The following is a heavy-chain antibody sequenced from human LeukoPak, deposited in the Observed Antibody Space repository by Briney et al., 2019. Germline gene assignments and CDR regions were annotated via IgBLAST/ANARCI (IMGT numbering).Heavy chain of an antibody. CDR2: INHSGST. J-gene: IGHJ6*02. CDR3: ARQWLVPLGYYYYYYGMDV. V-gene: IGHV4-34*01. D-gene: IGHD6-19*01. Sequence: SETLSLTCAVYGGSFSGYYWSWIRQPPGKGLEWIGEINHSGSTNYNPSLKSRVTISVDTSKNQFSLKLSSVTAADTAVYYCARQWLVPLGYYYYYYGMDVWGQGTTVTVSS. CDR1: GGSFSGYY.